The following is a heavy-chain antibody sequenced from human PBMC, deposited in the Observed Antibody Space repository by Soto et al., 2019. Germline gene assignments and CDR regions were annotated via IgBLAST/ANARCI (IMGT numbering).Heavy chain of an antibody. CDR3: ARWGGRYCCSGNRSAFAP. CDR2: IYPGDSNT. CDR1: GDTFTTYW. J-gene: IGHJ5*02. Sequence: GESLKISCRLYGDTFTTYWIGWVRQMPGKGLEWMGIIYPGDSNTRYSPSFQGQVTISADKSISTAYLQWSSLKASDTAMYYCARWGGRYCCSGNRSAFAPWGQGALVPVS. D-gene: IGHD3-10*01. V-gene: IGHV5-51*01.